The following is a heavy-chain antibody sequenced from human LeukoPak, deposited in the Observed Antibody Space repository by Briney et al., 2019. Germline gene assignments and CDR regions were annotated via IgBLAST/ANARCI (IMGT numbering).Heavy chain of an antibody. CDR3: ARVTGHRMGYYYYYMDV. Sequence: GGSLRLSCAASGFTFSSYAMHWVRQAPGKGLEWVAVISYDGSNKYYADSVKGRFTISRDNSKNTLYLQMNSLRAEDTAVYYCARVTGHRMGYYYYYMDVWGKGTTVTVSS. J-gene: IGHJ6*03. V-gene: IGHV3-30*04. CDR2: ISYDGSNK. D-gene: IGHD2-15*01. CDR1: GFTFSSYA.